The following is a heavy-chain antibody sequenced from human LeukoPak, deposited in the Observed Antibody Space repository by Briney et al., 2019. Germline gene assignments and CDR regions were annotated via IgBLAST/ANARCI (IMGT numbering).Heavy chain of an antibody. D-gene: IGHD1-26*01. CDR1: GGSISSASSY. Sequence: SETLSLTYTVSGGSISSASSYWGWIRQPPGKGLEWIGTVYYTGRTYNNPSLKSRITISVDTSNNQFSLKVASVTAADTAVYYCASTHAGRYYTTFDSWGQGTLVAVSS. V-gene: IGHV4-39*01. CDR2: VYYTGRT. J-gene: IGHJ4*02. CDR3: ASTHAGRYYTTFDS.